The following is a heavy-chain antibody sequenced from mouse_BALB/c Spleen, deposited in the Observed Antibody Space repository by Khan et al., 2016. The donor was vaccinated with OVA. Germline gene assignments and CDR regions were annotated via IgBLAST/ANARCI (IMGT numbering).Heavy chain of an antibody. J-gene: IGHJ4*01. V-gene: IGHV3-2*02. Sequence: EVKLLESGPGLVKPSQSLSLTCTVTGYSITTNYAWDWIRQFPGNKLEWMGYISYSGSTSYNPSLKNRISITLATSKNKFFMQLNSVTTEDTATDYCARKNYYGYAVDYWGQGTSVTVSS. CDR2: ISYSGST. D-gene: IGHD1-1*01. CDR3: ARKNYYGYAVDY. CDR1: GYSITTNYA.